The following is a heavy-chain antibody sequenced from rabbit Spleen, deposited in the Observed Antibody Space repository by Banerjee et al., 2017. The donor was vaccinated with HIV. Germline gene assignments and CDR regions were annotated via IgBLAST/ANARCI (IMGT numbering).Heavy chain of an antibody. V-gene: IGHV1S47*01. CDR2: IDPIFHSA. J-gene: IGHJ4*01. CDR1: GFDFNTYG. CDR3: ARDVGNTNYYFNL. Sequence: QEQLEETGGGLVQPGGSLTLSCKASGFDFNTYGVSWVRQGPGKGLEWIGYIDPIFHSAIYANWVNGRFTISSHNAQNTLSLQLNSLTVADTATYFCARDVGNTNYYFNLWGPGTLVTVS. D-gene: IGHD8-1*01.